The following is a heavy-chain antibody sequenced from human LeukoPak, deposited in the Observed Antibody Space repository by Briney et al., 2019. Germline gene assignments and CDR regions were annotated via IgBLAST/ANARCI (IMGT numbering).Heavy chain of an antibody. Sequence: PSETLSLTCTVSGGSISSYYWSWIRQPPGKGLEWIGYIYYSGSTNYNPSLKSRVTISVDTSKNQFSLKLSSVTAADTAVYYCARARLWFGEFSQRNWFDPWGQGTLVTVSS. D-gene: IGHD3-10*01. CDR2: IYYSGST. CDR3: ARARLWFGEFSQRNWFDP. J-gene: IGHJ5*02. CDR1: GGSISSYY. V-gene: IGHV4-59*01.